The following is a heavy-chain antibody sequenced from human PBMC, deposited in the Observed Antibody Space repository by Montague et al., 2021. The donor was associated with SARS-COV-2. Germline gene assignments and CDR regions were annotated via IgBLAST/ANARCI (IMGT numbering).Heavy chain of an antibody. CDR1: GGSISSPYYY. V-gene: IGHV4-39*01. Sequence: SETLSLTCTVSGGSISSPYYYWGWLRQSPGQGWDWIVSISYTGRTYYTPSLRIRISFSMDTSKNHFSLSLSSVTVADTAVYSCARQLPSYCATNKCYPYYFDGWGQGALVTVSS. CDR2: ISYTGRT. J-gene: IGHJ4*02. D-gene: IGHD2-8*01. CDR3: ARQLPSYCATNKCYPYYFDG.